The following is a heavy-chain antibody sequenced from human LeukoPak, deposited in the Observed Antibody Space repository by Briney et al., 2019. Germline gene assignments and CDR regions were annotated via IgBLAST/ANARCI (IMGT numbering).Heavy chain of an antibody. CDR3: ANNFYSSGWGLDY. J-gene: IGHJ4*02. V-gene: IGHV3-30*18. Sequence: PGGSLRLSCAASGFTFSSYGMHWVRQAPGKGLEWVAVISYDGSNEYYADSVKGRFTISRDNSKNTLYLQMNSLRAEDTAVYYCANNFYSSGWGLDYWGQGTLVTVSS. CDR2: ISYDGSNE. CDR1: GFTFSSYG. D-gene: IGHD6-19*01.